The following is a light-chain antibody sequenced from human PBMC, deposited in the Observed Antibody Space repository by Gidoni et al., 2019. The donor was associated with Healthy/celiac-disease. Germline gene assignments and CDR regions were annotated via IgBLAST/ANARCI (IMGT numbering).Light chain of an antibody. CDR2: EVS. J-gene: IGLJ2*01. CDR3: SSYAGSHNVV. V-gene: IGLV2-8*01. CDR1: SSDVRGYYD. Sequence: QSALTQPPSASGSPGQSVTISCTGTSSDVRGYYDFSWYQQHPGKAPKLMIYEVSKRPSGVPDRFFGSKSGNTASLTVSGLQAEDEADYYCSSYAGSHNVVFGGGTKLT.